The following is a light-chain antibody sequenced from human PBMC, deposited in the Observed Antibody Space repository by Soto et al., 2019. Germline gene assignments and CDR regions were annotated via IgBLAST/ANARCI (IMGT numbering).Light chain of an antibody. V-gene: IGKV1-6*01. CDR2: AAS. Sequence: AIQMTQSPSSLSASVGDRVTITCRASQAIRNDLGWYQQKPGKAPDLLIYAASSLQSGVPSRFSGSGSGTDFTLTTSSLQPEDFATYYCLQNYNYPRTFGQGTRLEIK. CDR3: LQNYNYPRT. J-gene: IGKJ5*01. CDR1: QAIRND.